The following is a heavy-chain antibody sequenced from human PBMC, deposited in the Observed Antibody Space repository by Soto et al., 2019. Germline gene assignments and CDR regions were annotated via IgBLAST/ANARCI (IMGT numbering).Heavy chain of an antibody. D-gene: IGHD2-8*01. Sequence: SETLSLTCTVSGGSISSYYWSWIRQPPGKGLEWIGYIYYSGSTNYNPSLKSRVTISVDTSKNQFSLKLSSVTAADTAVYYCARGDGYCTNGVCENWFDPWGQGTLVTVSS. CDR1: GGSISSYY. J-gene: IGHJ5*02. V-gene: IGHV4-59*12. CDR3: ARGDGYCTNGVCENWFDP. CDR2: IYYSGST.